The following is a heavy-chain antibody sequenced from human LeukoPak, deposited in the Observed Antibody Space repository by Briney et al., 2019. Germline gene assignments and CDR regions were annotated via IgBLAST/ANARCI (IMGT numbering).Heavy chain of an antibody. CDR3: AKDISPSYDSSGYLGHDAFDV. D-gene: IGHD3-22*01. Sequence: PGGSLRLSCASSGFTFGDFAMHWVQQAPGKGLEWVAGLGWNGGSIGYADSVKGRFTISRDNARNSLYLQMNSLRAEDTALYYCAKDISPSYDSSGYLGHDAFDVWGQGTMVTVSS. CDR1: GFTFGDFA. V-gene: IGHV3-9*01. CDR2: LGWNGGSI. J-gene: IGHJ3*01.